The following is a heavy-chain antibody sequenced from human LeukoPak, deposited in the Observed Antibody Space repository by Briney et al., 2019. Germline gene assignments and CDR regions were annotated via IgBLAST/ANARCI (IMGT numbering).Heavy chain of an antibody. CDR3: ARDGFSSSQLDY. CDR1: GFTFTAYY. Sequence: ASVKVSCKASGFTFTAYYMHWVRQAPGQGLEWMGWINPNSGVTNSAQKFQGRVTMTRDTSISTAYMDLSRLRSDDTAVYYCARDGFSSSQLDYWGQGTLVTVSS. V-gene: IGHV1-2*02. D-gene: IGHD6-6*01. J-gene: IGHJ4*02. CDR2: INPNSGVT.